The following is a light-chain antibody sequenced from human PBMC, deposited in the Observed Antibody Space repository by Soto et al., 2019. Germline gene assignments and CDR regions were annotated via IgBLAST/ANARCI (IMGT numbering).Light chain of an antibody. J-gene: IGKJ5*01. CDR2: AAS. Sequence: DIQMTQSPSSLSASVGDRVTITCRASQGIRHDLGWYQQKPGKAPKLLIYAASTLENGVPTRFSGTGSETEFTLTVSSLQPDDSATYYCQQYNDYITFGQGTRLEIK. CDR3: QQYNDYIT. CDR1: QGIRHD. V-gene: IGKV1-17*01.